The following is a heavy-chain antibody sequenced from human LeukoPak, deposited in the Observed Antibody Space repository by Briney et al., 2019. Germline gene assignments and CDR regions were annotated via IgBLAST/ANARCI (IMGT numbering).Heavy chain of an antibody. CDR3: AKDRGDYGGYGFY. CDR1: GFTLSNYG. D-gene: IGHD4-17*01. Sequence: GSLRLSCAASGFTLSNYGMHWVRQAPGKGLEWVAVILYDGSNKYYADSVKGRFTISRDNSNNTLYLQMNSLRAEDTAVYYCAKDRGDYGGYGFYWGQGTLVTVSS. V-gene: IGHV3-30*18. J-gene: IGHJ4*02. CDR2: ILYDGSNK.